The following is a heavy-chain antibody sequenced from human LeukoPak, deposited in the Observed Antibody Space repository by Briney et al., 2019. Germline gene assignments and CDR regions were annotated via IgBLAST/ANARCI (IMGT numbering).Heavy chain of an antibody. J-gene: IGHJ4*02. Sequence: SQTLSLTCAVSGGSISSGGYSWSCIRQPPGKGLGWIGYIYHSGSTYYNPSLKSRVTISVDRSKNQFSLKLSSVTAADTAVYYCARGPDYGGNCFFDYWGQGTLVTVSS. CDR2: IYHSGST. CDR1: GGSISSGGYS. CDR3: ARGPDYGGNCFFDY. D-gene: IGHD4-23*01. V-gene: IGHV4-30-2*01.